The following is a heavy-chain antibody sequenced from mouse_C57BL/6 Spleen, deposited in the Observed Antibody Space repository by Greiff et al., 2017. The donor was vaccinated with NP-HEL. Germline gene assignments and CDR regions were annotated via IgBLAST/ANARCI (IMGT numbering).Heavy chain of an antibody. V-gene: IGHV5-9-1*02. CDR1: GFTFSSYA. CDR3: TREGIYGNYEDYAMDY. J-gene: IGHJ4*01. CDR2: ISSGGDYI. Sequence: DVHLVESGEGLVKPGGSLKLSCAASGFTFSSYAMSWVRQTPEKRLEWVAYISSGGDYIYYADTVKGRFTISRDNARNTLYLQMSSLKSEDTAMYYCTREGIYGNYEDYAMDYWGQGTSVTVSS. D-gene: IGHD2-1*01.